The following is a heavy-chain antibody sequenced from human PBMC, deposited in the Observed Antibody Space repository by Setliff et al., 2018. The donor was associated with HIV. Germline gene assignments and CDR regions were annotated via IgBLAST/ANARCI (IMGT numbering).Heavy chain of an antibody. J-gene: IGHJ3*02. CDR1: GGSISSSSYY. D-gene: IGHD4-17*01. Sequence: SETLSLTCTVSGGSISSSSYYWSWIRQPPGKGLEWIGYIYDSGSTNYNPSLKSRVTISVDTSKNYFSLKLTSVTAADTAVYYCARSRPSLRAFDIWGQGTMVTVSS. V-gene: IGHV4-61*03. CDR2: IYDSGST. CDR3: ARSRPSLRAFDI.